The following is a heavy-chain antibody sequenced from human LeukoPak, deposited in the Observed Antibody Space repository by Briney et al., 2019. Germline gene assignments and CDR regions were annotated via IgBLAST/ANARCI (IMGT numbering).Heavy chain of an antibody. Sequence: GGSLRLSCAASGFTFSSYGMHWVRQAPGKGLEWVAVIWYDGSNKYYADSVKGRFTISRDNSKNTLYLQMNSLRAEDTAVYYCARARLRYFDWFSNDAFDIWGQGTMVTVSS. CDR3: ARARLRYFDWFSNDAFDI. CDR2: IWYDGSNK. V-gene: IGHV3-33*01. J-gene: IGHJ3*02. CDR1: GFTFSSYG. D-gene: IGHD3-9*01.